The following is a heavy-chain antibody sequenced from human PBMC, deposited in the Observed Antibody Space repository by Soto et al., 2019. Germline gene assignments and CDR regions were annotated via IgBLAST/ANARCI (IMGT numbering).Heavy chain of an antibody. CDR1: GFTFGDYA. V-gene: IGHV3-9*01. CDR3: AKDSRIAARRGYFDY. CDR2: ISWNSGSI. Sequence: GGSLRLCCAASGFTFGDYAMHWVRQAPGKGLEWVSGISWNSGSIGYADSVKGRFTISRDNAKNSLYLQMNSLRAEDTALYYCAKDSRIAARRGYFDYWGQGTLVTVSS. J-gene: IGHJ4*02. D-gene: IGHD6-6*01.